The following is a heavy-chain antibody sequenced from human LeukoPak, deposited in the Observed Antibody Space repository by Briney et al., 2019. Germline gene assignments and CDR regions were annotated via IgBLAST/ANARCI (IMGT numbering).Heavy chain of an antibody. CDR1: GYTFTSYY. D-gene: IGHD2-2*01. Sequence: ASVKVSCKAFGYTFTSYYMHWVRQAPGQGLEWMGIINPSGGSTSYAQKFQGRVTMTRDTSTSTVYMELSSLRSEDTAVYYCARGGLVVVVPAAYLAYWGQGTLVTVSS. CDR2: INPSGGST. J-gene: IGHJ4*02. CDR3: ARGGLVVVVPAAYLAY. V-gene: IGHV1-46*01.